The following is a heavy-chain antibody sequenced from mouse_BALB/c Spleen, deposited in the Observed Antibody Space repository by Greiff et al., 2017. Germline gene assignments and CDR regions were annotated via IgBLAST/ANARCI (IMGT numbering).Heavy chain of an antibody. D-gene: IGHD1-1*01. V-gene: IGHV1S29*02. J-gene: IGHJ4*01. CDR2: IYPYNGGT. CDR3: ATSVAPHYYAMDY. CDR1: GYTFTDYN. Sequence: EVKLVESGPELVKPGASVKISCKASGYTFTDYNMHWVKQSHGKSLEWIGYIYPYNGGTGYNQKFKSKATLTVDNSSSTAYMELRSLTSEDSAVYYCATSVAPHYYAMDYWGQGTSVTVSS.